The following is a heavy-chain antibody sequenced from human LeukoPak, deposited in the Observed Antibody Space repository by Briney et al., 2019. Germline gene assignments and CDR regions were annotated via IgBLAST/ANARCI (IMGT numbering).Heavy chain of an antibody. V-gene: IGHV3-30*18. D-gene: IGHD4-23*01. Sequence: GGSLRLSCAASGFTFSSYGMHWVRQAPGKGLEGVAVISYDGSNKYYADSVKGRFTISRDNSKSTLYLQMNSLRAEDTVVYYCAKARLRWYPVVSTDYWGQGTLVTVSS. CDR3: AKARLRWYPVVSTDY. J-gene: IGHJ4*02. CDR2: ISYDGSNK. CDR1: GFTFSSYG.